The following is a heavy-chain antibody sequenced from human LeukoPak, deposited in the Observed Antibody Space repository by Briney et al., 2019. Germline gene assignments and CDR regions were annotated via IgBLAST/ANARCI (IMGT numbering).Heavy chain of an antibody. CDR3: ARDLDTAMVKGVFAFDI. Sequence: PWEALSLTCTVSGGSMSSYYWSWIRQPAGKGLEWIGRIYTSGSTNYNPSLKSRVTMSVDTSKNQFSLKLSSVTAADTAVYYCARDLDTAMVKGVFAFDIWGQGTMVTVSS. CDR2: IYTSGST. V-gene: IGHV4-4*07. J-gene: IGHJ3*02. CDR1: GGSMSSYY. D-gene: IGHD5-18*01.